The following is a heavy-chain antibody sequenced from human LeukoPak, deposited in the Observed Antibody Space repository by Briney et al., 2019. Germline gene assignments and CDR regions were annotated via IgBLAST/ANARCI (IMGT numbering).Heavy chain of an antibody. CDR2: FDSEDGET. D-gene: IGHD3-10*01. J-gene: IGHJ4*02. CDR1: GYTLTELS. V-gene: IGHV1-24*01. CDR3: ATKIVLLWFGNGLFDY. Sequence: ASVKLSCTVSGYTLTELSMHWVRQAPGKGLEWMGGFDSEDGETIYAQKFQGRVTMTEDTSTDTAYMELSSLRSEDTAVYSCATKIVLLWFGNGLFDYWGQGTLVTVSS.